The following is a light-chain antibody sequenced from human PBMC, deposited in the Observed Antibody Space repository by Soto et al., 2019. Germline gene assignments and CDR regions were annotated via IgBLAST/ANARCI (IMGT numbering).Light chain of an antibody. CDR1: SSNIGSNT. J-gene: IGLJ1*01. V-gene: IGLV1-44*01. CDR2: SNN. Sequence: QAVLTQPPSASGTPGQRVTISCSGSSSNIGSNTINWYQQLPGTAPKLLIYSNNQRPSGVPDRFSGSKSGTSAPLAISGLQSEDEADYYCAVWDDSLNGRVFGTGTKLTVL. CDR3: AVWDDSLNGRV.